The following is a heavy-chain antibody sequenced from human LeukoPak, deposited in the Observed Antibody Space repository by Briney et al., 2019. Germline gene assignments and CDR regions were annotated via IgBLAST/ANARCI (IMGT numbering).Heavy chain of an antibody. V-gene: IGHV1-2*04. CDR1: GYTFTVYY. CDR3: ARGGIVVVPAAHNWFDP. CDR2: INPNSGGT. J-gene: IGHJ5*02. Sequence: ASVKVSFKASGYTFTVYYMHWGRQAPGQGGEWMGWINPNSGGTNYAQKFQGWVTMTRDTSISTAYMELSRLRSDDTAVYYCARGGIVVVPAAHNWFDPWGQGTLVTVSS. D-gene: IGHD2-2*01.